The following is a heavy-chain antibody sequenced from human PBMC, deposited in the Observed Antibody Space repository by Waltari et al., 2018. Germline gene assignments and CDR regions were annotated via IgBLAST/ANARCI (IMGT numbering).Heavy chain of an antibody. CDR1: GFSFSNYE. V-gene: IGHV3-48*03. CDR3: ARIENWDYSGNAFDI. D-gene: IGHD1-7*01. J-gene: IGHJ3*02. Sequence: EVQVVESGGGLVQPGGSLRLSCAASGFSFSNYEMNWVRQAPGKGLEWVSYIIGSGSTIYYADSVKGRFTISRDNAKNSLFLQMNSLRADDTAVYYCARIENWDYSGNAFDIWGQGTMVTVSS. CDR2: IIGSGSTI.